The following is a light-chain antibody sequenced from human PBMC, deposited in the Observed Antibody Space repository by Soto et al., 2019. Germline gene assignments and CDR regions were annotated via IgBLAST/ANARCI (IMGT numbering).Light chain of an antibody. J-gene: IGKJ1*01. CDR2: LTS. V-gene: IGKV3-11*01. Sequence: EIVLTQSPATLSSFPGDRVTLSCRASQAVNTRLAWYQHKPGQAPRLLIYLTSNRAAGIPARLSGSGSETDFTLTISDVEPEDFAVYYCHQRQSWPRTFGQGTKVDIK. CDR3: HQRQSWPRT. CDR1: QAVNTR.